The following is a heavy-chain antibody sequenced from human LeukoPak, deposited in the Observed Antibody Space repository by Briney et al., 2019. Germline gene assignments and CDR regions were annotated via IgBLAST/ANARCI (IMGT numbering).Heavy chain of an antibody. Sequence: PSETLSLTCVVSGYSISRGYYWALMRQPPGKGLEWIGTIYHTGSTYYTPSLGSRVTISVDTSKNEFSLNLNSVTAADTAVYNCARAGCIITSGIDYWGQGALVTVSS. CDR3: ARAGCIITSGIDY. CDR1: GYSISRGYY. J-gene: IGHJ4*02. D-gene: IGHD3-10*01. V-gene: IGHV4-38-2*01. CDR2: IYHTGST.